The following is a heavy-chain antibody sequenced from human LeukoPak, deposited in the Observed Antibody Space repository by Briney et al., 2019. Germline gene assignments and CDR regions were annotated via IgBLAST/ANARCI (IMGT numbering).Heavy chain of an antibody. CDR3: ARRRHNFDFHDV. CDR1: GDSIISNVYW. J-gene: IGHJ3*01. Sequence: SETLSLTCTVSGDSIISNVYWWDWVRLPPGKGLEWIGATLYTGRTFYSPSLKSRVTISVDTSKNQFSLDLSSATAADTAVYYCARRRHNFDFHDVWGQGTRVTVSS. V-gene: IGHV4-39*01. CDR2: TLYTGRT. D-gene: IGHD3/OR15-3a*01.